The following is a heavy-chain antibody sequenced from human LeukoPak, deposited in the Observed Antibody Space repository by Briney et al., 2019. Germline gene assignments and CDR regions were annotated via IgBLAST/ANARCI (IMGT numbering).Heavy chain of an antibody. CDR1: GFTFNQYG. J-gene: IGHJ1*01. Sequence: GGSLRLSCAASGFTFNQYGMSWVRQAPGKGLEWVATISMRGSTIHYADSLKGRFTISRDNSKNTLYLQMTTLRAEDTAVYYCAKARIAAQYLQEWGQGTLVTVSS. V-gene: IGHV3-23*01. CDR2: ISMRGSTI. CDR3: AKARIAAQYLQE. D-gene: IGHD6-13*01.